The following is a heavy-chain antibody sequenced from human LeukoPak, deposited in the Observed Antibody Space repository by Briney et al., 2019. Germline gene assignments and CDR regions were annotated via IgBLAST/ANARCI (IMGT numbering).Heavy chain of an antibody. V-gene: IGHV4-34*01. CDR2: INHSGST. CDR1: GGSFSGYY. Sequence: WETLSLTCAVYGGSFSGYYWSWIRQPPGKGLEWIGEINHSGSTNYNPSLKSRVTISVDTSKNQFSLKLSSVTAADTAVYYCARGLNTIFGVAKNRYYYYYYMDVWGKGNTVTVSS. J-gene: IGHJ6*03. CDR3: ARGLNTIFGVAKNRYYYYYYMDV. D-gene: IGHD3-3*01.